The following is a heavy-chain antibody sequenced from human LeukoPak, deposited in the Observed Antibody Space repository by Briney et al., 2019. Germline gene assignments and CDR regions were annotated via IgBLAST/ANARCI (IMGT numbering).Heavy chain of an antibody. CDR3: AKEVAQYYYDSSGSFDY. J-gene: IGHJ4*02. Sequence: GGSLRLSCAASGFTFSDCGMSWVRQAPGKGLEWVSAISASGGSTYYADSVKGRFTISRDNSKNTLYLQMNSLRAEDTAVYYCAKEVAQYYYDSSGSFDYWGQGTLVTVSS. CDR1: GFTFSDCG. V-gene: IGHV3-23*01. D-gene: IGHD3-22*01. CDR2: ISASGGST.